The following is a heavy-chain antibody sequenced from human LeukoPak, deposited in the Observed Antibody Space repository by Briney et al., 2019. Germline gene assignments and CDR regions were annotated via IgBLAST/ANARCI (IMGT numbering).Heavy chain of an antibody. J-gene: IGHJ5*02. D-gene: IGHD4-17*01. Sequence: SETLSLTCTVSGGSISSYYWSWIRQPAGKGLEWIGRIYTSGSTNYNPSLKSRVTMSLDTSKNQFSLKLSSVTAADTAVYYCERYVGMTTVTTDWFDPWGQGTLVTVSS. CDR3: ERYVGMTTVTTDWFDP. CDR2: IYTSGST. CDR1: GGSISSYY. V-gene: IGHV4-4*07.